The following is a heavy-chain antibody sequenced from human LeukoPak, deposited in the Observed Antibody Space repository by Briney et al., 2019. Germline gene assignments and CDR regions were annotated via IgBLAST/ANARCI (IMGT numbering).Heavy chain of an antibody. D-gene: IGHD3-22*01. Sequence: GGSLRLSCAASGFTFSGYSMNWVRQAPGKGLEWVSYISNIGSTIYYADSVKGRFTISRDNAKNSLYLQMNSLRAEDTAVYYCAREGGSYYYDKVDYWGQGTLVTVSS. J-gene: IGHJ4*02. V-gene: IGHV3-48*04. CDR2: ISNIGSTI. CDR1: GFTFSGYS. CDR3: AREGGSYYYDKVDY.